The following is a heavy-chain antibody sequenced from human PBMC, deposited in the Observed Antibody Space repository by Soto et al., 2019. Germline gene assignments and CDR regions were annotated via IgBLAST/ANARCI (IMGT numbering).Heavy chain of an antibody. Sequence: PSETLSRTCSVSGGSISSIDYFWSWIRQPPGKGLEWIGFIYHTGTTYYNPSLRSRVTISIDTSKSQFSMKLNSVTAADTAVYYCARVMAAMQNWLDPWGQGTLVTVSS. J-gene: IGHJ5*02. CDR3: ARVMAAMQNWLDP. V-gene: IGHV4-30-4*01. D-gene: IGHD2-2*01. CDR1: GGSISSIDYF. CDR2: IYHTGTT.